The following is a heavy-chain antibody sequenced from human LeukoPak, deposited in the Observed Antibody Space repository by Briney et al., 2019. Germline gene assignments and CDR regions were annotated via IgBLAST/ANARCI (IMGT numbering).Heavy chain of an antibody. CDR2: IVVGSGNT. CDR1: GFTFTSSA. D-gene: IGHD2-21*02. V-gene: IGHV1-58*02. J-gene: IGHJ3*02. CDR3: AADLAYCGGDCYFDDAFDI. Sequence: SVTVSCKASGFTFTSSAMQWVRQARGQRLEWIGWIVVGSGNTNYAQKFQERVAITRDMSTSTAYMELSSLRSEDTAVYYCAADLAYCGGDCYFDDAFDIWGQGTMVTVSS.